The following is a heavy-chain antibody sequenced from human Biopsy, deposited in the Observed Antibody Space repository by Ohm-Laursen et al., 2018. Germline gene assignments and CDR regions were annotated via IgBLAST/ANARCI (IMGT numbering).Heavy chain of an antibody. CDR1: GFSVSSYD. CDR2: ISETSSHI. CDR3: ARDSSRRAREGGMDV. D-gene: IGHD6-6*01. J-gene: IGHJ6*02. Sequence: SLRLSCSASGFSVSSYDMNWVRQAPGKGLEWISYISETSSHIYDADSVRGRITVARDIAKNSLYLQLNSLRVEDTAVYYCARDSSRRAREGGMDVWGQGTTVTV. V-gene: IGHV3-21*01.